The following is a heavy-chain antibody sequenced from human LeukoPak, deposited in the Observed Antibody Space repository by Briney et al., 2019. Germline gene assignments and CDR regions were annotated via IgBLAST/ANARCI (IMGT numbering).Heavy chain of an antibody. V-gene: IGHV4-39*01. D-gene: IGHD2-15*01. CDR1: GGSLSSSGYY. Sequence: SETLSLTCTVSGGSLSSSGYYWGWIPHPPGKGLEWIGSIYYSGSTYYNPSLKSRVTTSVDLYKNQFSLKLSSVTAADTAVYYCAASGHSAAWGQGTLVTVSS. J-gene: IGHJ5*02. CDR3: AASGHSAA. CDR2: IYYSGST.